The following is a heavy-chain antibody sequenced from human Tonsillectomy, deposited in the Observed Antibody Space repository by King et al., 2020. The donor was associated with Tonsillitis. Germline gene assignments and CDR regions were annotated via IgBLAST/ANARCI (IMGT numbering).Heavy chain of an antibody. J-gene: IGHJ4*02. V-gene: IGHV3-33*05. CDR2: ISFDASRE. Sequence: VQLVESGGGVVHPGGSLRLSCASSGFDFSSYGMHWVRQAPGKGLQWVAVISFDASRENYADSVKGRFTISRDNSKNTLYLQMNSLRVKDTAVYYCAGDRWYSGAWGLDSWGQGSLVTVSS. CDR3: AGDRWYSGAWGLDS. D-gene: IGHD6-19*01. CDR1: GFDFSSYG.